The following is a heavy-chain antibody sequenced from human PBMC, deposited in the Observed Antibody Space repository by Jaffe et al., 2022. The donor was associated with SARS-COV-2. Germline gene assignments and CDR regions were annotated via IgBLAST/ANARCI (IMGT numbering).Heavy chain of an antibody. J-gene: IGHJ4*02. CDR1: GGTFSSYT. Sequence: QVQLVQSGAEVKKPGSSVKVSCKASGGTFSSYTISWVRQAPGQGLEWMGRIIPMLGIANYAQKFQGRVTINADKSTSTTYMELSSLRSEDTAVYYCAREVGDSSGYYDSWGQGTLVTVSS. V-gene: IGHV1-69*08. CDR2: IIPMLGIA. CDR3: AREVGDSSGYYDS. D-gene: IGHD3-22*01.